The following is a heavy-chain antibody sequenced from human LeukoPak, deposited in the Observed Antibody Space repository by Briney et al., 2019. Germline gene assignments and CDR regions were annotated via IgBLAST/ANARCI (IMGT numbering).Heavy chain of an antibody. CDR2: ISGSGGNT. J-gene: IGHJ4*02. V-gene: IGHV3-23*01. D-gene: IGHD6-6*01. Sequence: PGGSLRLSCAASGFTFSSYAMTWVRQAPGKGLEWVSSISGSGGNTDYADSVKGRFTISRDSSKNTLYLQLNSLRAEDTAVYYCAKGSNSSSGRPDCWGQGTLVTVSS. CDR3: AKGSNSSSGRPDC. CDR1: GFTFSSYA.